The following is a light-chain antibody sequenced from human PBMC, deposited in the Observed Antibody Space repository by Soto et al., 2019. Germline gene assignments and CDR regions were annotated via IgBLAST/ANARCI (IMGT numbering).Light chain of an antibody. CDR2: AAS. Sequence: EIQVTQSPSSLSGSVVARVTSTFQASDDIINYLNWYQQKPGKAPKLLIYAASSLQSGVPSRFSGSGSGTDFTLTISSLQPEDFATYYCQQSYSTLWTFGQGTKVDIK. CDR1: DDIINY. CDR3: QQSYSTLWT. V-gene: IGKV1-39*01. J-gene: IGKJ1*01.